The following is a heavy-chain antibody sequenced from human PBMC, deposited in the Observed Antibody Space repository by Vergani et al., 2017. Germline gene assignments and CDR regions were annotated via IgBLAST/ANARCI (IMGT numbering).Heavy chain of an antibody. CDR2: ISGSGGST. CDR1: GFTFSSYA. J-gene: IGHJ4*02. D-gene: IGHD2-21*02. Sequence: EVQLLESGGGLVQPGGSLRLFCAASGFTFSSYAMSWVRQAPGKGLEWVSAISGSGGSTYYADAVKGRFTISRDNSKNTLYLQMNSLGAEDTAVYYCARPVTSISDYWGQGTLVTVSS. CDR3: ARPVTSISDY. V-gene: IGHV3-23*01.